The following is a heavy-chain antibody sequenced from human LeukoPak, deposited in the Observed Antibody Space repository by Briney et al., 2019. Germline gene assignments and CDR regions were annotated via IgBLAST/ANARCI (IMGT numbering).Heavy chain of an antibody. D-gene: IGHD6-13*01. V-gene: IGHV3-23*01. J-gene: IGHJ4*02. Sequence: GGSLRLSCAASGFTFSSYGMHWVRQAPGKGLEWVSAISGSGDSTYYGDSVKGRFTISRDNSKNTLYLQMNSLRAEDTAVYYCAKTRPLDSSSWSHGDYWGQGTLVTVSS. CDR3: AKTRPLDSSSWSHGDY. CDR2: ISGSGDST. CDR1: GFTFSSYG.